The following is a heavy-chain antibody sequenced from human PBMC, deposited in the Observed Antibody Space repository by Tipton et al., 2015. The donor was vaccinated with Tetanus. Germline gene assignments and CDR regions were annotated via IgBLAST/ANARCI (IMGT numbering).Heavy chain of an antibody. V-gene: IGHV3-23*01. J-gene: IGHJ4*02. CDR1: GLTVSINS. CDR2: ISGSGDYT. CDR3: AKGGGHSGSWSDYLDS. D-gene: IGHD6-13*01. Sequence: SLRLSCAVSGLTVSINSMSWVRQAPGKGLEWVSTISGSGDYTYYADSVKGQFTISRDNSKNTLSLQMNSLRADDTAVYYCAKGGGHSGSWSDYLDSWGQGTLVTVSS.